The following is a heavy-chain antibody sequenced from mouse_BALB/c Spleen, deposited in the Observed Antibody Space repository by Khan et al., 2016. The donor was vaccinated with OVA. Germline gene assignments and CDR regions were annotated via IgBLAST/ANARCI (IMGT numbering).Heavy chain of an antibody. CDR3: SRVYFGYFDY. V-gene: IGHV5-9-3*01. Sequence: EVELVESGGGLVKPGDSLKLSCAASAFTFSKFAMSWVRQTPEKRLEWVATISSGGGSFIYYPDSVKGRFTIFRDNAKNTLYLQMSSLRSEDTAMYYCSRVYFGYFDYWSQGTTLTVSS. J-gene: IGHJ2*01. CDR2: ISSGGGSFI. D-gene: IGHD1-1*01. CDR1: AFTFSKFA.